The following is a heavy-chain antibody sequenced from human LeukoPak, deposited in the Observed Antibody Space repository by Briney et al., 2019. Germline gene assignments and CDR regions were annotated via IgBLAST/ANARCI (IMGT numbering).Heavy chain of an antibody. CDR2: MNPYSGDR. CDR3: ARTTSLTASGYDC. V-gene: IGHV1-8*03. CDR1: GYTFTTYH. Sequence: ASVKVSCKTSGYTFTTYHINWVRQASGQGLEWLGWMNPYSGDRGYAQRFQGRLSVTSDTSISTAYMELGSLKSDDTAIYFCARTTSLTASGYDCWGQGTLVTVSS. J-gene: IGHJ4*02. D-gene: IGHD4-17*01.